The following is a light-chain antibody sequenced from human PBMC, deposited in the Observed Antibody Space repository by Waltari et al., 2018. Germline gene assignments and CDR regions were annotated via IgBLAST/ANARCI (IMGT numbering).Light chain of an antibody. CDR3: SSYTSSSTLYV. V-gene: IGLV2-14*01. J-gene: IGLJ1*01. CDR2: DVS. Sequence: QSALTQPASVSGSPGQSIIISCPGTSSDVGVYNYFSWYQQHPGKAPKLMIYDVSKRPPGVSTRFSGSKSGTTASLTISGLQAEDEADYYCSSYTSSSTLYVFGTGTKVTVL. CDR1: SSDVGVYNY.